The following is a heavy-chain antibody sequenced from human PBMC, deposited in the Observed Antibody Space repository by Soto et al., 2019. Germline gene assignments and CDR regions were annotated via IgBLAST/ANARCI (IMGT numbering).Heavy chain of an antibody. CDR2: ITADGSNK. J-gene: IGHJ4*02. CDR3: ARDLVPRTYSSRWPLGF. V-gene: IGHV3-30-3*01. D-gene: IGHD6-13*01. Sequence: GGSLRLSCAASVFAFSSYARIRDRQAPGKGLEWAAAITADGSNKYHADSVKGRFTISRDNSKNTLYLQMDSLRAEDTAVYYCARDLVPRTYSSRWPLGFWGQGTLVTVSS. CDR1: VFAFSSYA.